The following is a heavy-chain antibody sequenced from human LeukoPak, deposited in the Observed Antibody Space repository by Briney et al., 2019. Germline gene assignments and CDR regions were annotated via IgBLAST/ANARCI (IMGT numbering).Heavy chain of an antibody. CDR3: ARYSYGLYAFDY. Sequence: SETLSLTCTVSGGSISSSTYYWGWIRQPPGKGLEWIGSIYYSGSTYYNPSLKSRVTISVDTSKNQFSPKLSSVTAADTAVYYCARYSYGLYAFDYWGQGTLVTVSS. CDR2: IYYSGST. CDR1: GGSISSSTYY. J-gene: IGHJ4*02. V-gene: IGHV4-39*07. D-gene: IGHD5-18*01.